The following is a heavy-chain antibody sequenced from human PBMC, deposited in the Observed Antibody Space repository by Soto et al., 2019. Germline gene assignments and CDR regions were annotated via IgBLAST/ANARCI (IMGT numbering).Heavy chain of an antibody. D-gene: IGHD2-2*02. CDR1: GGSISSGGYY. V-gene: IGHV4-31*03. CDR2: IYYSGST. J-gene: IGHJ5*02. CDR3: ARLIYVVVVPAAIRFPENWFDP. Sequence: SETLSLTCTVSGGSISSGGYYWSWIRQHPGKGLEWIGYIYYSGSTYYNPSLKSRVTISVDTSKNQFSLKLSSVTAADTAVYYCARLIYVVVVPAAIRFPENWFDPWGQGTLVTVSS.